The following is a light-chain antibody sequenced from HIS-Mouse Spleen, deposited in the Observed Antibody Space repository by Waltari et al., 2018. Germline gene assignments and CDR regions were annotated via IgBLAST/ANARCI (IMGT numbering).Light chain of an antibody. CDR1: ALPKKY. J-gene: IGLJ2*01. Sequence: SYELTQPPSVSVSPGQTARITCAGDALPKKYAYWYQQKSGQAPVLVIYEDSKRPYGLPERFSGSSSGTMAILTISGAQVEDEADYYCYSTDSSGNHRVFGGGTKLTVL. CDR3: YSTDSSGNHRV. V-gene: IGLV3-10*01. CDR2: EDS.